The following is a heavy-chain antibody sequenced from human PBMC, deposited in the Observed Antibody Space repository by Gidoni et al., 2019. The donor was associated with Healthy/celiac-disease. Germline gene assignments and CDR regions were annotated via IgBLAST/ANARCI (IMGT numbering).Heavy chain of an antibody. D-gene: IGHD1-26*01. CDR3: AAEGSGGWFDP. V-gene: IGHV1-58*02. CDR2: IVVGSGNT. Sequence: QMQLVRSGPAVKKPGTSVTVSCTASGSTFTTSAMQWVRQARGQRLEWIGWIVVGSGNTNYAQKFQERVTITRDMSTSTAYMELSSLRSDDTAVYYCAAEGSGGWFDPWGQGTLVTVSS. J-gene: IGHJ5*02. CDR1: GSTFTTSA.